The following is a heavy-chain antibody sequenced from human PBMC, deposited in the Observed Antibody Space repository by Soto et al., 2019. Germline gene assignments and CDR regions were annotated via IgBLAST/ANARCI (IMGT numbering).Heavy chain of an antibody. CDR1: GVNFSSYF. V-gene: IGHV3-33*01. Sequence: PGGSMIVSCGAAGVNFSSYFMHLVRQDPGKGLEWVAVIWYDGSNKYYADSVKGRFTISRDNSKNTLYLQMNSLRAEDTAVYYCARDIYDILTGYYNAPPRYGMDVWGQGTTVTVSS. D-gene: IGHD3-9*01. J-gene: IGHJ6*02. CDR2: IWYDGSNK. CDR3: ARDIYDILTGYYNAPPRYGMDV.